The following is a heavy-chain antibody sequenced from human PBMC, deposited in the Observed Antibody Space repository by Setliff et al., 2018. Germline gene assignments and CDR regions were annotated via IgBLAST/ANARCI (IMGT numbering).Heavy chain of an antibody. J-gene: IGHJ4*02. V-gene: IGHV4-39*07. CDR1: GVSFSSTTFY. D-gene: IGHD2-8*01. CDR2: VSFFGSA. CDR3: ARDPGVHSGTWCLDS. Sequence: LSLTCNVSGVSFSSTTFYWAWIRQSPGKGLEWIGSVSFFGSAYYNPSLQSRGAISLDTSRDQFSLELSSVTAADTAVYYCARDPGVHSGTWCLDSWGQGTQVTVSS.